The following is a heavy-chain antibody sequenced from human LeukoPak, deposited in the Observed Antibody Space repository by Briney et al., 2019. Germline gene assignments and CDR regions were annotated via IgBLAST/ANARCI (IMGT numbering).Heavy chain of an antibody. Sequence: TSETLSLTCAVSGGSISSYYWSWIRQPPGKGLEWIGYIYYSVITNYNPSPKSRVTISVDTSKNKFSLKLRYVAAAETAVSYCARVDVFGVVSSDYYYYFMDVWGKGTTVTVSS. CDR1: GGSISSYY. CDR2: IYYSVIT. V-gene: IGHV4-59*01. CDR3: ARVDVFGVVSSDYYYYFMDV. J-gene: IGHJ6*03. D-gene: IGHD3-3*01.